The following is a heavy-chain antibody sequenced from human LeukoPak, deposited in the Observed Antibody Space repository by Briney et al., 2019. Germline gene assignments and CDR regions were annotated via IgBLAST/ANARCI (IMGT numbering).Heavy chain of an antibody. J-gene: IGHJ4*02. D-gene: IGHD5-12*01. CDR2: VSHSGSI. CDR3: WAIVTTIKLDF. CDR1: GGSISSSSYS. Sequence: SEALSLTCTVSGGSISSSSYSWGWIRQPPGKGLEWIGSVSHSGSINYDPSLKNRVTISVDTSKNQFSLKLSSVTAADTAVYYCWAIVTTIKLDFWGQGTLVTVSS. V-gene: IGHV4-39*01.